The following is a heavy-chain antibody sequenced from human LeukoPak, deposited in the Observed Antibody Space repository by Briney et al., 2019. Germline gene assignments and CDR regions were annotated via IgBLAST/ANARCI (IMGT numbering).Heavy chain of an antibody. CDR3: ASRATAQGYYFDY. J-gene: IGHJ4*02. D-gene: IGHD5-24*01. Sequence: ASVKVSCKASGYTFTSYYMHWVRQAPGQGLEWMGIINPSGGSTSYAQKFQGRVTMTRDTSTSTVYMEPSSLRSEDTAVYYCASRATAQGYYFDYWGQGTLVTVSS. V-gene: IGHV1-46*01. CDR2: INPSGGST. CDR1: GYTFTSYY.